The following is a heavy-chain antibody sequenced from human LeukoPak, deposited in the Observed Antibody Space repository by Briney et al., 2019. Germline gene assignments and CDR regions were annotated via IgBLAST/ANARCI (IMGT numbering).Heavy chain of an antibody. CDR3: ARMFYYDSSGSLINWFDP. D-gene: IGHD3-22*01. V-gene: IGHV1-8*01. Sequence: ASVKVSCTASGYTFTSYDINWVRQATGQGLEWMGGMSPNNGNTGYAQKFQGRVTMTRNTSISTAYMELSGLRSEDTAVYYCARMFYYDSSGSLINWFDPWGQGTLVIVSS. J-gene: IGHJ5*02. CDR1: GYTFTSYD. CDR2: MSPNNGNT.